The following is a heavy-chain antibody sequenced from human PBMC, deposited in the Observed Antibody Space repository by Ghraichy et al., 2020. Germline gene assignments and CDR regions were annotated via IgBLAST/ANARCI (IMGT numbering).Heavy chain of an antibody. CDR1: GFTVSSNY. J-gene: IGHJ4*02. Sequence: GESLNISCAASGFTVSSNYMSWVRQAPGKGLEWVSAIYSDGNTYYADSVKGRFTISRDNSKNTLCLQMNSLTAEDTAVYYCARAPNGWYFGHWGQGTLVTVTS. D-gene: IGHD6-19*01. V-gene: IGHV3-53*01. CDR3: ARAPNGWYFGH. CDR2: IYSDGNT.